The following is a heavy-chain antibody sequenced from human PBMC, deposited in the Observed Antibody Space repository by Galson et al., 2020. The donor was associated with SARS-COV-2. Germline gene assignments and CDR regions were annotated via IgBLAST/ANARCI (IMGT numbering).Heavy chain of an antibody. CDR3: AKSVISAPATPLRECFGIDV. J-gene: IGHJ6*02. D-gene: IGHD6-13*01. CDR1: GFTFTNYA. Sequence: TGGSLRLSCAASGFTFTNYAMSWVRQAPGNGLEWVSAIGSGGRVTFYADSVKGRFTISRDNSKNTLSLQMNNLRADDTAVYFCAKSVISAPATPLRECFGIDVWGLGTTVTCSS. V-gene: IGHV3-23*01. CDR2: IGSGGRVT.